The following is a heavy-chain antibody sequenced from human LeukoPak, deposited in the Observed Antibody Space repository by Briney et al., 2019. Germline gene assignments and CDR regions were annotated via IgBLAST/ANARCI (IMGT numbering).Heavy chain of an antibody. J-gene: IGHJ4*02. V-gene: IGHV3-11*01. CDR1: GFTFSDYY. D-gene: IGHD3-22*01. Sequence: GGSLRLSCAASGFTFSDYYMSWIRQAPGKGLGWVSYISSSGSTIYYADSVKGRFTISRDNAKNSLYLQMNSLRAEDTAVYYCARGYTYYYDSSGYLVYWGQGTLVTVSS. CDR3: ARGYTYYYDSSGYLVY. CDR2: ISSSGSTI.